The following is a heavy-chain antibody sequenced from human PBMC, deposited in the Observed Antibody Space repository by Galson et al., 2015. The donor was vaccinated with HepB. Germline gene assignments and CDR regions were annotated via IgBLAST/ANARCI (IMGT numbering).Heavy chain of an antibody. V-gene: IGHV2-5*02. CDR2: IYWDDDK. J-gene: IGHJ4*02. D-gene: IGHD3-3*01. CDR3: AHRQNTIFGVVITDY. Sequence: PALVKPTQTLTLTCTFSGFSLSTSGVGVGWIRQPPGKALEWLALIYWDDDKRYSPSLKSRLTITKDTSKNQVVLTMTNMDPVDTATYYCAHRQNTIFGVVITDYWGQGTLVTVSS. CDR1: GFSLSTSGVG.